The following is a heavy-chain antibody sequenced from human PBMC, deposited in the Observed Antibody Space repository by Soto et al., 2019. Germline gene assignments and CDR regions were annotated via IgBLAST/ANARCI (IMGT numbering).Heavy chain of an antibody. CDR3: AKLNGYNYYYGMDV. V-gene: IGHV3-23*01. CDR1: GFTFSSYA. Sequence: PGGSLRLSCAAPGFTFSSYAMSWVRQAQGKGLEWVSGISGSANTYYADSVKGRFTISRDNSKNTLYLQMNSLRAEDTAVYYCAKLNGYNYYYGMDVWGQGTTVTVS. J-gene: IGHJ6*02. CDR2: ISGSANT. D-gene: IGHD3-16*02.